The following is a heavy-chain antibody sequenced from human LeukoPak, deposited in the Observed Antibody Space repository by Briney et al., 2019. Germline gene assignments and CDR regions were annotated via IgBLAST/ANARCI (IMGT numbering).Heavy chain of an antibody. Sequence: PSETLSLTCTVSTGSITTSSYNWGWLRQPPGKGLEWIGNIDYSGSTYYNPSLKSPITISVDTAKNPFFLKLTSVTAADTAVYYCARPPGIAVAWFDPWGQGTPVTVSS. CDR1: TGSITTSSYN. CDR2: IDYSGST. D-gene: IGHD6-19*01. J-gene: IGHJ5*02. CDR3: ARPPGIAVAWFDP. V-gene: IGHV4-39*01.